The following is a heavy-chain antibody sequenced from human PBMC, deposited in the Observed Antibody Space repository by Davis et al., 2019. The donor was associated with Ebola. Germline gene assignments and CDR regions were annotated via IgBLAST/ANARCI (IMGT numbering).Heavy chain of an antibody. J-gene: IGHJ4*02. CDR3: ARVGDFQGVY. Sequence: PSETLSLTCTVSGGSISTYYWSWIRQPPGKGLEWIGYIYYSGSTTYNPSLKSRVTISVDTSKNQFSLKLNSVTAADTAVYYCARVGDFQGVYWGQGILVSVSS. CDR2: IYYSGST. CDR1: GGSISTYY. V-gene: IGHV4-59*01. D-gene: IGHD2-8*01.